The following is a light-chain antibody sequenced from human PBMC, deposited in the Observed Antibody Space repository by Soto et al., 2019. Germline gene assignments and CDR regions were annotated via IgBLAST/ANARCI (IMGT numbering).Light chain of an antibody. J-gene: IGLJ3*02. CDR3: CSYAGSSTP. V-gene: IGLV2-23*01. CDR1: SSDVGSYNL. Sequence: QSALTQPASVSGSPGQSITISCTGTSSDVGSYNLVSWYQQHPGKAPKLMIYEGSKRPSGVSNRFSGSKSGNTASLTISGLQAEDAADYYCCSYAGSSTPFGGGTKLTVL. CDR2: EGS.